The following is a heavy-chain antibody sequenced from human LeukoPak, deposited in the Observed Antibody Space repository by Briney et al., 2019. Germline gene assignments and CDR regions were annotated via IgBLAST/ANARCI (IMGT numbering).Heavy chain of an antibody. J-gene: IGHJ3*02. CDR2: IDYSAST. V-gene: IGHV4-61*08. CDR1: GGSISNADYY. Sequence: PSETLSLTCTVSGGSISNADYYWSWIRQPPGKGLEWIAYIDYSASTNYNPSLKSRVTISVDTSKNQFSLKLSSVTAADTAVYYCARDSRRELLHAFDIWGQGTMVTVSS. CDR3: ARDSRRELLHAFDI. D-gene: IGHD1-26*01.